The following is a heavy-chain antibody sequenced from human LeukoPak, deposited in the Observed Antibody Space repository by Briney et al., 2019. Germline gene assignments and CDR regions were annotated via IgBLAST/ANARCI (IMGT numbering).Heavy chain of an antibody. CDR3: ARGKLGKGYFDY. D-gene: IGHD7-27*01. J-gene: IGHJ4*02. Sequence: GASVKVSCKASGYTFTSYGISWVRQAPGQGLEWMGRIIPILGIANYAQKFQGRVTITADKSTSTAYMELSSLRSEDTAVYYCARGKLGKGYFDYWGQGTLVTVSS. CDR2: IIPILGIA. CDR1: GYTFTSYG. V-gene: IGHV1-69*04.